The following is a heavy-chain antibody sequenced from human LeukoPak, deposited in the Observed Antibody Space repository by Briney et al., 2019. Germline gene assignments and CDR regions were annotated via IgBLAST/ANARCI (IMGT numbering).Heavy chain of an antibody. D-gene: IGHD1-26*01. J-gene: IGHJ4*02. V-gene: IGHV3-7*01. CDR3: ARDVVGSLDY. CDR2: IKADESAK. CDR1: GFTFSTYW. Sequence: PWGSLRLSCAASGFTFSTYWMAWVRQAPGKGLEWVANIKADESAKHQADSVKGRFTISRDNLQNSVYLQMSSLRGEDTAVYYCARDVVGSLDYWGQGTLVTVSS.